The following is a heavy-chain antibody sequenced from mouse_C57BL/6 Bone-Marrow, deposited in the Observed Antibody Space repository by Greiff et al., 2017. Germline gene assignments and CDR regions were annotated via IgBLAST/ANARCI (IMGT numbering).Heavy chain of an antibody. Sequence: EVQRVESGGDLVKPGGSLKLSCAASGFTFSSYGMSWVRQTPEKRLEWVATISSGGSYTYYPDSVKGRFTISRDNAKNTLYLQMSSLKSEDTAMYYCARHKTARTDWYCDVGGRGNAVTVSA. D-gene: IGHD4-1*01. V-gene: IGHV5-6*01. J-gene: IGHJ1*03. CDR3: ARHKTARTDWYCDV. CDR1: GFTFSSYG. CDR2: ISSGGSYT.